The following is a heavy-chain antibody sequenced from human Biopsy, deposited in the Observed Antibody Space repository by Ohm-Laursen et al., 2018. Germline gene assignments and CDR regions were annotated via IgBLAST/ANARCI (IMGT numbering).Heavy chain of an antibody. V-gene: IGHV1-8*01. J-gene: IGHJ4*02. CDR1: GYTFTDYD. Sequence: SVNVSCQASGYTFTDYDINWVRQASGQGLEWVGWMTPKTGKTGYTQKLQGRLTMTRDTSTSTAYMELSSLRSEDTAIYYCARGGYDYDYWGQGTLVTVSS. D-gene: IGHD5-12*01. CDR2: MTPKTGKT. CDR3: ARGGYDYDY.